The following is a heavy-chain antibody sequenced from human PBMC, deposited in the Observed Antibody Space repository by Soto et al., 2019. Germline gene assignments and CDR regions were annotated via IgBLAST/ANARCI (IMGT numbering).Heavy chain of an antibody. V-gene: IGHV2-5*02. CDR3: AHRRVGYGDPDYYFEY. Sequence: QITLKESGPTLVKPTQTLTLTCTFSGFSLSTNGVGVGWIRQPPGKALEWLALIYWDNDERYSPSLKSRLIITKDTSKNQVVLTMTIMDPVDTATYYCAHRRVGYGDPDYYFEYWGQGILVTVSS. CDR2: IYWDNDE. D-gene: IGHD4-17*01. J-gene: IGHJ4*02. CDR1: GFSLSTNGVG.